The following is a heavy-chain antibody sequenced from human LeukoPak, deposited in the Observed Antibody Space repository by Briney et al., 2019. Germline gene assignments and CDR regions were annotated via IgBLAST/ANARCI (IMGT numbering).Heavy chain of an antibody. CDR3: ATGRDCSSTSCYDYYFDY. V-gene: IGHV1-18*01. CDR2: ISAYNGNT. CDR1: GYTFTSYG. D-gene: IGHD2-2*01. J-gene: IGHJ4*02. Sequence: GASVKVSCKASGYTFTSYGISWVRQAPGQGLEWMGWISAYNGNTNYAQKLQGRVTMTTDTSTSTAYMELRSLRSEDTAVYYCATGRDCSSTSCYDYYFDYWGQGTLVTVSS.